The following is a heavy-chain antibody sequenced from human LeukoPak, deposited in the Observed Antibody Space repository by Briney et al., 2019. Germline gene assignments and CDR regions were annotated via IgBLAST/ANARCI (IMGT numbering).Heavy chain of an antibody. D-gene: IGHD1-26*01. V-gene: IGHV3-33*01. J-gene: IGHJ4*02. CDR3: ARGPVTPSGSYYYFDY. Sequence: TGGSLRLSCAASRFTFGSYGMHWVRQAPGKGLEWVAVIWYDGSNKHYADSVKGRFTISRDNSKNTLYLQMNSLRAEDTAVYYCARGPVTPSGSYYYFDYWGQGTLVTVSS. CDR1: RFTFGSYG. CDR2: IWYDGSNK.